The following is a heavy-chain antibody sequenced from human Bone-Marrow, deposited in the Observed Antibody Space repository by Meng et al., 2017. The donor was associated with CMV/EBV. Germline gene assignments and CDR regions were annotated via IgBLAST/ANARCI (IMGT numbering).Heavy chain of an antibody. Sequence: GESLKISCEASGFSFNPYWMTWVRQAPGKGLEWVANIKQNGREKYYVDSVRGRFTVSRDNGEDSLYLQKNSLKVEDKAVDYCARGGSETVPRLGYWGQGTLVTVSS. J-gene: IGHJ4*02. CDR2: IKQNGREK. CDR1: GFSFNPYW. CDR3: ARGGSETVPRLGY. V-gene: IGHV3-7*01. D-gene: IGHD2-2*01.